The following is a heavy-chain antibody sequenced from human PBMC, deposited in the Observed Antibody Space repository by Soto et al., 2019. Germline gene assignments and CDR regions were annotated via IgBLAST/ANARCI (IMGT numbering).Heavy chain of an antibody. D-gene: IGHD6-19*01. CDR2: IDPSDSYT. CDR1: GYSFTSYW. J-gene: IGHJ6*02. Sequence: GESLKISCKGSGYSFTSYWISWVRQMPGKGLEWMGRIDPSDSYTNYSPSFQGHVTISADKSISTAYLQWSSLKASDTAMYYCARQLQYSSGWYGGYYYGMDVWGQGTTVTV. V-gene: IGHV5-10-1*01. CDR3: ARQLQYSSGWYGGYYYGMDV.